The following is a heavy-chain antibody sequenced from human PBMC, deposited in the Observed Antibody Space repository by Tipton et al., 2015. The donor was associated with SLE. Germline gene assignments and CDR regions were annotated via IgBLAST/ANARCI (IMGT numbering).Heavy chain of an antibody. V-gene: IGHV4-38-2*01. Sequence: TLSLTCAVSGFSVSSGYYWGWIRQSPEKGLEWIGSISHTGNIYYNPSLKSRVTISVDTSKNQFSLKLSSVTAADTAVYYCARQPAAFDIWGQGTRVTVSS. CDR2: ISHTGNI. CDR3: ARQPAAFDI. CDR1: GFSVSSGYY. J-gene: IGHJ3*02.